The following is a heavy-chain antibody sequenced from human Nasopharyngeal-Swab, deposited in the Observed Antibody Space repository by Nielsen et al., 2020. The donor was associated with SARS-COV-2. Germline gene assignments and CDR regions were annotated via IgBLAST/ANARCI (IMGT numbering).Heavy chain of an antibody. Sequence: GESLKISCTASGFTFGDYAMSWFRQAPGKGLEWVGFIRSKAYGGTTEYTASVKGSFTISRDDSKSIAYLQMNSLKTEDTSVYYCTRVSGHWYFDLWGRGTLVTVSS. J-gene: IGHJ2*01. CDR1: GFTFGDYA. V-gene: IGHV3-49*01. CDR3: TRVSGHWYFDL. CDR2: IRSKAYGGTT.